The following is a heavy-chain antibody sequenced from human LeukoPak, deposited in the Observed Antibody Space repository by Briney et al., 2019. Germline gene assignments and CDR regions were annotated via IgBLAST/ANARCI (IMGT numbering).Heavy chain of an antibody. CDR2: IGYSGRTI. Sequence: GGSLRLSCTASEFTVSRNYMLWGRQAPGKGLEWVANIGYSGRTIYYADSVKGRFTISRDNAKNSLYLQMNSLRVEDTAVYYCALLAVASDFDYWGQGALVTVSS. CDR3: ALLAVASDFDY. D-gene: IGHD6-19*01. V-gene: IGHV3-48*03. CDR1: EFTVSRNY. J-gene: IGHJ4*02.